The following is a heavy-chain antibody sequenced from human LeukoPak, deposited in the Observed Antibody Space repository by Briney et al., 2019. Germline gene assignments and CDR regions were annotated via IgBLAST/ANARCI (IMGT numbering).Heavy chain of an antibody. CDR2: INPNSGGT. Sequence: ASVKVSCKASGYTFTGYYMHWVRQAPGQGLEWMGWINPNSGGTNYAQKFQGRVTMTRDTSISTAYKELSRLRSDDTAVYYCARGDGDYGEDYFDYWGQGTLVTVSS. V-gene: IGHV1-2*02. D-gene: IGHD4-17*01. CDR1: GYTFTGYY. CDR3: ARGDGDYGEDYFDY. J-gene: IGHJ4*02.